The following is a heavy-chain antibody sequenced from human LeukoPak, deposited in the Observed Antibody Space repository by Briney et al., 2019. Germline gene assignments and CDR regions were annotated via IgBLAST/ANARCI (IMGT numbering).Heavy chain of an antibody. CDR3: ATGYGSGWFDA. V-gene: IGHV4-31*03. J-gene: IGHJ5*02. Sequence: SETLSLTCSVSGVSISGRGYWGWIRQHPGKGLEWIGYIDYSGKTYYKPSLQSRVIISADTSQNQFTLKVSSVTAADTAVYYCATGYGSGWFDAWGQGAVVTVSS. CDR2: IDYSGKT. D-gene: IGHD3-9*01. CDR1: GVSISGRGY.